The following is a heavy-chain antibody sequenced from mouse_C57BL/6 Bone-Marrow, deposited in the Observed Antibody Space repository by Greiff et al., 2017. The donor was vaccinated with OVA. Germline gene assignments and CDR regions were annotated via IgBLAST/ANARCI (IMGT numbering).Heavy chain of an antibody. CDR2: IYPSDSET. V-gene: IGHV1-61*01. D-gene: IGHD2-3*01. CDR3: ARRWLLSFDY. J-gene: IGHJ2*01. CDR1: GYTFTSYW. Sequence: VQLQQSGAELVRPGSSVKLSCKASGYTFTSYWMDWVKQRPGQGLEWIGNIYPSDSETHYNQKFKDKATLTVDKSSSTAYMQLSSLTSEDSAVYYCARRWLLSFDYWGQGTTLTVSS.